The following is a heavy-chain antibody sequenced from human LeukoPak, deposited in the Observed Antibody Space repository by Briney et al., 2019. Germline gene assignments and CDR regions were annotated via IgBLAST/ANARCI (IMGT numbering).Heavy chain of an antibody. J-gene: IGHJ5*02. CDR3: AKTDSGSSPNWFDP. V-gene: IGHV3-48*03. Sequence: GGSLRLSCAASGFTFSSYEMNWVRQAPGKGLEWVSYISSSGSTIYYADSVKGRFTISRDNAKNSLYLQMNSLRAEDTAVYYCAKTDSGSSPNWFDPWGQGTLVTVSS. D-gene: IGHD1-26*01. CDR2: ISSSGSTI. CDR1: GFTFSSYE.